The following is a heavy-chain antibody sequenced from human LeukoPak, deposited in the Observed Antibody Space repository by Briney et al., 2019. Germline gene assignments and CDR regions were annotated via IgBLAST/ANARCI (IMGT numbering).Heavy chain of an antibody. CDR2: TYYRSKWYN. D-gene: IGHD5-12*01. CDR1: GDSVSSNSAA. J-gene: IGHJ4*02. V-gene: IGHV6-1*01. CDR3: ARAQTGSGYYRNFDC. Sequence: TLSLTFAISGDSVSSNSAAWSWLRQSPSRGLEWLGRTYYRSKWYNGYAPSVKSRITISPDTSKNQFSLQLNSVTPEDTAVYYCARAQTGSGYYRNFDCWGQGTLVTVSS.